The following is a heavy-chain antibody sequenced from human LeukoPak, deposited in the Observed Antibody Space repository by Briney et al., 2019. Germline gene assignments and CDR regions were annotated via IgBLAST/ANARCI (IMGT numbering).Heavy chain of an antibody. D-gene: IGHD6-19*01. J-gene: IGHJ4*02. V-gene: IGHV4-59*06. Sequence: PSETLSLTCTVSGGSISSYYWSWIRQPPGKGLEWIAYIYYSGTTYYNPSLKSRVTISVDTSKNQFSLKLSSVTAADTAVYYCARGNVGYSSGWYDYWGQGTLVTVSS. CDR3: ARGNVGYSSGWYDY. CDR2: IYYSGTT. CDR1: GGSISSYY.